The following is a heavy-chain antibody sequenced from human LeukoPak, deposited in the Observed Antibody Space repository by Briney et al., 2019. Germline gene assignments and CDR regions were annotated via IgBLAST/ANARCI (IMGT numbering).Heavy chain of an antibody. CDR3: AREVEKGALDY. D-gene: IGHD1-26*01. J-gene: IGHJ4*02. Sequence: GGSLTLSCAASGFAFSTSWMSWIRQTPGKGLEWVGDIKQAGSEKYYVDSVKGRFTISRDNAENSLYLRMNSLRVDDTAVYYCAREVEKGALDYWGQGILVTVYS. CDR2: IKQAGSEK. CDR1: GFAFSTSW. V-gene: IGHV3-7*01.